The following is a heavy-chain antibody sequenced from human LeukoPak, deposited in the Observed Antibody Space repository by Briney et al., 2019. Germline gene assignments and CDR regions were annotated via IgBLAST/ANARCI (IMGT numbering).Heavy chain of an antibody. D-gene: IGHD4-17*01. Sequence: SVTVSCKASGGTFSSYAISWVRQAPGQGLERMGGIIPIFGTANYAQKFQGRVTITTDESTSTAYMELSSLRSEDTAVYYCAREGVTTPPGGAFDIWGQGTMVTVSS. CDR1: GGTFSSYA. V-gene: IGHV1-69*05. J-gene: IGHJ3*02. CDR2: IIPIFGTA. CDR3: AREGVTTPPGGAFDI.